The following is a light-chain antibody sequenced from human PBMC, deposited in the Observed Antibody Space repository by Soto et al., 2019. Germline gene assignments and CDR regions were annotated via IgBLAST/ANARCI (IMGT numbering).Light chain of an antibody. Sequence: IVFTPSPASLSLSQGKIATHSCRASQSVSSYLACYQQKPGQAPRLLIYDASNRATGIPARFSGSGSGTDFTLTISSLEPEDFAVYYCHQRSNGPLTFGQATKVDIK. CDR1: QSVSSY. CDR2: DAS. J-gene: IGKJ1*01. CDR3: HQRSNGPLT. V-gene: IGKV3-11*01.